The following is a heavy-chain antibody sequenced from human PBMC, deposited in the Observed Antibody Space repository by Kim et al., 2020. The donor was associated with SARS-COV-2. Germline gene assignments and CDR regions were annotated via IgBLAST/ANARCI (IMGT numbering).Heavy chain of an antibody. CDR2: ISYDGSNK. V-gene: IGHV3-30-3*01. CDR3: ARTLVGATPRNDAFDI. Sequence: GGSLRLSCAASGFTFSSYAMHWVRQAPGKGLEWVAVISYDGSNKYYADSVKGRFTISRDNSKNTLYLQMNSLRAEDTAVYYCARTLVGATPRNDAFDIWGQGTMVTVSS. J-gene: IGHJ3*02. CDR1: GFTFSSYA. D-gene: IGHD1-26*01.